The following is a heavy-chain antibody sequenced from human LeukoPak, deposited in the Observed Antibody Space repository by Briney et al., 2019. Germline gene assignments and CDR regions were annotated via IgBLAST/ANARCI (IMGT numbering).Heavy chain of an antibody. V-gene: IGHV3-23*01. D-gene: IGHD3-16*01. CDR1: AFTFSGYA. J-gene: IGHJ4*01. CDR3: ARSSVGGMYYFDY. CDR2: ISGGGDGT. Sequence: PGGSLRLSCAASAFTFSGYAMNWVRQGPGKGLEWVSVISGGGDGTYYADSVKGRFTISRDNSRNTLYLQMNSLRAEDTAVYYCARSSVGGMYYFDYWGHGALVTVSS.